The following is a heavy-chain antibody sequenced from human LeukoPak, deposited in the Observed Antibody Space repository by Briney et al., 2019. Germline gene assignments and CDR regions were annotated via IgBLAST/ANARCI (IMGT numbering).Heavy chain of an antibody. V-gene: IGHV3-23*01. CDR2: ISGSGGST. J-gene: IGHJ4*02. CDR3: AKGVRFLEWLLLYYFDY. D-gene: IGHD3-3*01. CDR1: GFTFSSYH. Sequence: GGSLRLSCAASGFTFSSYHMTWVRQAPGKGLEWVSAISGSGGSTYYADSVKGRFTISRDNSKNTLYLQMNSLRAEDTAVYYCAKGVRFLEWLLLYYFDYWGQGTLVTVSS.